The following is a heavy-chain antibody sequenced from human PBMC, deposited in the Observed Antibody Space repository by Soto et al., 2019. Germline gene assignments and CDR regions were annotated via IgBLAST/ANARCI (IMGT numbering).Heavy chain of an antibody. V-gene: IGHV4-59*01. CDR3: AREYSGYDSGWFDP. D-gene: IGHD5-12*01. Sequence: SETLSLTCTVSGGSISSYYWSWIRQPPGKGLEWIGYIYYSESTNYNPSLKSRVTISVDTSKNQFSLKLSSVTAADTAVYYCAREYSGYDSGWFDPWGQGTLVTVSS. CDR2: IYYSEST. CDR1: GGSISSYY. J-gene: IGHJ5*02.